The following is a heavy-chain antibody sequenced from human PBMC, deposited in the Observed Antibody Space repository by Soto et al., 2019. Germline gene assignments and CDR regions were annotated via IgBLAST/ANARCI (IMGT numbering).Heavy chain of an antibody. CDR3: ARVYPEVVDFDY. Sequence: QVQLVQSGAAVKKPGASVKVSCKASGYTFTSYGISWVRQAPGQGLEWMGWISAYNGNTNYAQKLQGRATMTTDTSTSTAYKELRSLRSDDTAVYYGARVYPEVVDFDYWGQGTLVTVSS. CDR2: ISAYNGNT. CDR1: GYTFTSYG. V-gene: IGHV1-18*04. D-gene: IGHD3-22*01. J-gene: IGHJ4*02.